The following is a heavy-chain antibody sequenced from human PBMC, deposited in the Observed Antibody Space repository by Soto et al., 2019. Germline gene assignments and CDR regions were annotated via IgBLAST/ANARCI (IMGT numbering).Heavy chain of an antibody. J-gene: IGHJ4*02. Sequence: SDTLSLTCAVSGGSISSSNWWSWVRQPPGKGLEWIGEIYHSGSTNYNPSLKSRVTISVDKSKNQFSLKLSSVTAADTAVYYCARRYYGSGKAYYFDYWGQGTLVTVS. D-gene: IGHD3-10*01. CDR3: ARRYYGSGKAYYFDY. CDR1: GGSISSSNW. CDR2: IYHSGST. V-gene: IGHV4-4*02.